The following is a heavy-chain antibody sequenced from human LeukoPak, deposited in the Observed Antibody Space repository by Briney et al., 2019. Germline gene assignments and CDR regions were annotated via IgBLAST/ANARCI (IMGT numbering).Heavy chain of an antibody. J-gene: IGHJ4*02. CDR2: VSGSGSEI. Sequence: PGGSLRLSCAASGFTVSNNCMSWVRQAPGKGLEWIAYVSGSGSEIHYGDSVKGRFTISRDNAKSSVYLQMDSLRAEDMALYYCATKEPGTSHFSSWGQGTLVTVSS. V-gene: IGHV3-11*04. CDR3: ATKEPGTSHFSS. D-gene: IGHD6-13*01. CDR1: GFTVSNNC.